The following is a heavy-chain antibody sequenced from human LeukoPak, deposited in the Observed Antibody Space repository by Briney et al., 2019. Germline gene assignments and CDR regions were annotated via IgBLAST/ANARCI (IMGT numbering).Heavy chain of an antibody. J-gene: IGHJ6*03. CDR1: GYSISSGYY. V-gene: IGHV4-38-2*01. D-gene: IGHD3-3*01. Sequence: SETLSLTCAVSGYSISSGYYWGWVRQPPGKGLEWIGSVYHSGSTFHNPSLNSRATISVDTSKNQFSLKLNSVTAADTAVYYCARRSGSGYYYMDVWGKGTTLTVSS. CDR3: ARRSGSGYYYMDV. CDR2: VYHSGST.